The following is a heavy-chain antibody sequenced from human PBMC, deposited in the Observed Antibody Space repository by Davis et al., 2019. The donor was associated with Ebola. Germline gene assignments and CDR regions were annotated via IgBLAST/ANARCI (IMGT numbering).Heavy chain of an antibody. Sequence: SETLSLTCSVSGGSINSFLWTWIRQPPGKGLEWVGCMFSHGDTKYYPALESRVTISVDTSKNQFSLRLSSVTAADTAMYYCVKDDVNAGRFNYWGQGSLVTVSS. D-gene: IGHD1-14*01. CDR3: VKDDVNAGRFNY. V-gene: IGHV4-59*08. CDR2: MFSHGDT. CDR1: GGSINSFL. J-gene: IGHJ4*02.